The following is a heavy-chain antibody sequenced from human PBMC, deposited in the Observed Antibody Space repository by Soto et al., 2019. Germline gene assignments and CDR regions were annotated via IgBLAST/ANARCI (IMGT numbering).Heavy chain of an antibody. J-gene: IGHJ3*02. D-gene: IGHD1-26*01. CDR3: AREGISGIVGATGAFDI. CDR2: IYSGGST. V-gene: IGHV3-53*01. CDR1: GFTVSSNY. Sequence: EVQLVESGGGLIQPGGSLRLSCAASGFTVSSNYMSWVRQAPGKGLEWVSVIYSGGSTYYADSVKGRFTISRDNSKNTLYLQMNSLSAEDTAVYYCAREGISGIVGATGAFDIWGQGTMVTVSS.